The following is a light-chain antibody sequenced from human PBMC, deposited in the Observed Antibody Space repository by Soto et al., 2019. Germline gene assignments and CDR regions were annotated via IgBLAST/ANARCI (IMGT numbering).Light chain of an antibody. J-gene: IGKJ1*01. Sequence: DVVMTQYPLSLPVTLGQPASISCRSSQSLLGGAGTTSLNWVQQRPGQSPRRLIYQVSNRDSGVQERFSGSGSRTDFTLKISRVEAEDVGVYYCMQGTHWLPWRFGQGTKVEIK. CDR1: QSLLGGAGTTS. V-gene: IGKV2-30*01. CDR3: MQGTHWLPWR. CDR2: QVS.